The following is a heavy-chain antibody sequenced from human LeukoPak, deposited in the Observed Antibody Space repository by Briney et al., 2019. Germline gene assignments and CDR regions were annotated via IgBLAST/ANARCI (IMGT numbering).Heavy chain of an antibody. Sequence: GGSLRLSCAASGFTVSSNYMSWVRQAPGKGLEWVSVIYSGGSTYYADSVKGRFTISRDNSKNTLYLQMNSLRAEDTAVYYCARDRASHGDYEGYFDYWGQGTLVTVSS. CDR1: GFTVSSNY. J-gene: IGHJ4*02. CDR3: ARDRASHGDYEGYFDY. D-gene: IGHD4-17*01. V-gene: IGHV3-66*01. CDR2: IYSGGST.